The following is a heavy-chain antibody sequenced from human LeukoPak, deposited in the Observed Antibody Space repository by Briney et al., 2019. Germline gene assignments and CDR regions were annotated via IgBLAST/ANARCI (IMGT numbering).Heavy chain of an antibody. V-gene: IGHV5-10-1*01. CDR3: AMSSWIQLWHFDY. CDR1: GYSFTSYW. J-gene: IGHJ4*02. D-gene: IGHD5-18*01. CDR2: IDPRDSYT. Sequence: GESLKISCKGSGYSFTSYWISWVRQMPGKGLGWMGRIDPRDSYTNYSPSFQGHVTISADKPISTAYLQWSSLKASDTAMYYCAMSSWIQLWHFDYWGQGTLVTVSS.